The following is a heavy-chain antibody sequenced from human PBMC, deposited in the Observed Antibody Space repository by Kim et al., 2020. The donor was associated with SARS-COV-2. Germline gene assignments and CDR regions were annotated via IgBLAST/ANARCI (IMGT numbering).Heavy chain of an antibody. CDR1: GYTFTSYC. J-gene: IGHJ6*02. CDR3: ARIEDSSGYEDYYYGMDV. Sequence: ASVKVSCKASGYTFTSYCISWVRQAPGQGLEWMGWISAYNGNTNYAQKLQGRVTMTTDTSTSTAYMELRSLRSDDTAVYYCARIEDSSGYEDYYYGMDVWGQGTTVTVSS. V-gene: IGHV1-18*01. D-gene: IGHD3-22*01. CDR2: ISAYNGNT.